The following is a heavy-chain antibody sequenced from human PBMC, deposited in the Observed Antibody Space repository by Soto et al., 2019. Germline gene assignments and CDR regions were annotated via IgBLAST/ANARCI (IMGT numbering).Heavy chain of an antibody. CDR2: RWNDGSNT. J-gene: IGHJ6*02. D-gene: IGHD6-13*01. CDR1: GFTFISYG. CDR3: AREKGGYSSSWYTYYYFYCLDV. Sequence: GGSLRLSCAASGFTFISYGMHWVRQAPGKGLEWVAFRWNDGSNTNYADSVKGRFTISRDNTKNTLYLQMNSLRAEDTAVYYCAREKGGYSSSWYTYYYFYCLDVWGQGTTVTVSS. V-gene: IGHV3-33*01.